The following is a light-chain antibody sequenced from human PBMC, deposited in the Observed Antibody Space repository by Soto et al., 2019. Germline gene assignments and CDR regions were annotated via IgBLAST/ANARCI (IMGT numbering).Light chain of an antibody. J-gene: IGKJ1*01. CDR2: GAS. V-gene: IGKV3-20*01. CDR3: QQYGSSPWT. CDR1: QSVSSSY. Sequence: EIVLTQSPGTLSLSPGERATLSCRASQSVSSSYLAWYQQKPGQAPRPLIYGASSRAIGIPDRFSGSGSGTDFTLTISRLEPEDFAVYYCQQYGSSPWTVGQGTKV.